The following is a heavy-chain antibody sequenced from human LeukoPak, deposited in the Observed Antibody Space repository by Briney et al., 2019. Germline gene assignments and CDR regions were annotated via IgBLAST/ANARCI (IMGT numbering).Heavy chain of an antibody. CDR1: GFTFSSYS. J-gene: IGHJ4*02. CDR3: ARDSDILTGYSADFDY. CDR2: ISSSSSYI. V-gene: IGHV3-21*01. D-gene: IGHD3-9*01. Sequence: GGSLRLYCAASGFTFSSYSMNRVRQAPGKGLEWVSSISSSSSYIYYADSVKGRFTISRDNAKNSLYLQMNSLRAEDTAVYYCARDSDILTGYSADFDYWGQGTLVTVSS.